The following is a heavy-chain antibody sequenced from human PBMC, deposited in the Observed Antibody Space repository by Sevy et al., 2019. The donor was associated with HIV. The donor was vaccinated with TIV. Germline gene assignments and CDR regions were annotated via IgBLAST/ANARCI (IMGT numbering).Heavy chain of an antibody. CDR1: GFTVSSNY. CDR2: IYSGGST. V-gene: IGHV3-53*01. J-gene: IGHJ6*02. Sequence: GGSLRLSCAASGFTVSSNYMSWVRQAPGKGLEWVSVIYSGGSTYYADSVKGRFTISRDNSKNTLYLKRNSLRAEDTAVYYCARGRGGTIFGVAYYYGMDVWDQGTTVTVSS. D-gene: IGHD3-3*01. CDR3: ARGRGGTIFGVAYYYGMDV.